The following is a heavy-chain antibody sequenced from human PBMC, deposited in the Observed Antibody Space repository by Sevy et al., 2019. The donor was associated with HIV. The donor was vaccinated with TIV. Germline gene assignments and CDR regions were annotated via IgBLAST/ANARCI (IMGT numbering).Heavy chain of an antibody. CDR2: IYYTGST. V-gene: IGHV4-59*11. Sequence: SETLSLTCTVSGGSISSHYWSWIRQPPGKGLEWIGYIYYTGSTNYNPSLKSRVTISVDTSKNQLSLKLSSVTAADTAVYYGARDYGGNSPNFDYWGQGTLVTVSS. J-gene: IGHJ4*02. D-gene: IGHD4-17*01. CDR1: GGSISSHY. CDR3: ARDYGGNSPNFDY.